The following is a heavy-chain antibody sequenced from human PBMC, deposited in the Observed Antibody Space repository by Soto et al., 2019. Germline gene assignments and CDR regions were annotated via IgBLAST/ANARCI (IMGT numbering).Heavy chain of an antibody. V-gene: IGHV3-30-3*01. Sequence: QVQLVESGGGVVQPGRSLRLSCAAFGFTFDDYSMHWVRQAPGKGLEWVALISYEGSNKYYADSVKGRFTISRDNAKNTLFLKVNSLRTEDNAVYYWSPPHIQSPWNDGFDIWGQGTMVTVSS. J-gene: IGHJ3*02. CDR2: ISYEGSNK. CDR3: SPPHIQSPWNDGFDI. D-gene: IGHD1-1*01. CDR1: GFTFDDYS.